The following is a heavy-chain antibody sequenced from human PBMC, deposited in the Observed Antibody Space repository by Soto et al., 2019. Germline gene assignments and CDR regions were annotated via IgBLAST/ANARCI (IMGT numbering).Heavy chain of an antibody. D-gene: IGHD1-26*01. CDR2: ISGYNSNT. Sequence: VQLVQSGGEVKQPGASVKVSCRASGYSFSNYGITWVRQAPGQGLEWMGWISGYNSNTNYAQKFEGRVRMTKDTTRSTAYLEVRSLRFDDTAVYYCGIERQWEPVPYWGQGTPVTVSS. J-gene: IGHJ4*02. CDR1: GYSFSNYG. CDR3: GIERQWEPVPY. V-gene: IGHV1-18*01.